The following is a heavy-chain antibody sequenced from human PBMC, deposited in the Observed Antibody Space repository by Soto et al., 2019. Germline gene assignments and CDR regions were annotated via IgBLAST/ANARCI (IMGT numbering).Heavy chain of an antibody. V-gene: IGHV1-2*02. Sequence: QLVQSGAEVKKPGASVRVSCKTSGPTFIAYYIHWVRQAPGQGLEWMGWIDPKSGGTTYEQKFLGRVTMTRVTSINTAYMDLNRLTSDDTAVYYCARVSVDVPEWGQGTLITVSS. D-gene: IGHD5-12*01. CDR3: ARVSVDVPE. CDR2: IDPKSGGT. J-gene: IGHJ4*02. CDR1: GPTFIAYY.